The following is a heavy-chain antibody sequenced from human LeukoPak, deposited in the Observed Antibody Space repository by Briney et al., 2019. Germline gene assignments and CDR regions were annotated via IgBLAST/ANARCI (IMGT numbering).Heavy chain of an antibody. D-gene: IGHD6-6*01. V-gene: IGHV3-21*01. Sequence: GGSLRLSCAASGFTFSSYSMNWVRQAPGKGLEWVSSISSSSSYIYYADSVKGRFTISRDNAKNSLYLQMNSLRAEDTAVYYCARARLGGIAARPDLQHWGQGTLVTVSS. J-gene: IGHJ1*01. CDR1: GFTFSSYS. CDR3: ARARLGGIAARPDLQH. CDR2: ISSSSSYI.